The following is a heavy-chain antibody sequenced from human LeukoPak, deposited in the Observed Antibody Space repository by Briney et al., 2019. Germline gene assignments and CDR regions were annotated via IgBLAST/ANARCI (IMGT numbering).Heavy chain of an antibody. CDR1: GGSFSGYY. CDR3: ARVNVWFGAPYGMDV. CDR2: INHSGST. Sequence: SETLSLTCAVYGGSFSGYYWCWIRQPPGRGLEWIGEINHSGSTNYNPSLKSRVTISVDTSKNQCSLKLSSVTAADTAVYYCARVNVWFGAPYGMDVWGQGTTVTVSS. V-gene: IGHV4-34*01. D-gene: IGHD3-10*01. J-gene: IGHJ6*02.